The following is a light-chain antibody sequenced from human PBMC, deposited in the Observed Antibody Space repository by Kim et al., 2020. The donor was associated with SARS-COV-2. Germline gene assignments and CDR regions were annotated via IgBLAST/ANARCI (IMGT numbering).Light chain of an antibody. CDR3: CSYAGSYTHVV. CDR1: SSDVGGYNY. J-gene: IGLJ2*01. CDR2: DVS. V-gene: IGLV2-11*01. Sequence: HSVSVACTGTSSDVGGYNYVSWYQQHPGKAPKLMIYDVSKRPSGVPDRFSGSKSGNTASLTISGLQAEDEADYYCCSYAGSYTHVVFGGGTQLTVL.